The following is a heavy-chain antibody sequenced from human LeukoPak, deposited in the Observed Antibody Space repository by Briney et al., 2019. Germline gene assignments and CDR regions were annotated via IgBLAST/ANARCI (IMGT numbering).Heavy chain of an antibody. J-gene: IGHJ1*01. CDR3: ARGGTLEYFQH. Sequence: PGGSLRLSCSASGFTFSSYPMHWVRQAPGKGLEYVSAINSNGDSTYYADSVKGRFTISRDNAKNSLYLQMNSLRAEDTAVYYCARGGTLEYFQHWGQGTLVTVSS. CDR1: GFTFSSYP. V-gene: IGHV3-64*04. CDR2: INSNGDST.